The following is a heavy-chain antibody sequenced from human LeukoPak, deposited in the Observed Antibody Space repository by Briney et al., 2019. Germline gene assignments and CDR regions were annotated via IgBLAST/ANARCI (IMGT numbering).Heavy chain of an antibody. V-gene: IGHV1-8*03. CDR1: GYTFTGYY. Sequence: GASVKVSCKASGYTFTGYYMHWVRQAPGQGLEWMGWINPNSGNTGYAQKFQGRVTITRNTSISTAYMELSSLRSEDTAVYYCARGRALGRRFDYWGQGTLVTVSS. CDR2: INPNSGNT. D-gene: IGHD2-15*01. CDR3: ARGRALGRRFDY. J-gene: IGHJ4*02.